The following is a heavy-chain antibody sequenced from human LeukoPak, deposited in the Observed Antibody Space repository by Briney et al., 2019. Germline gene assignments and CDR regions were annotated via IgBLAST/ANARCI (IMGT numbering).Heavy chain of an antibody. V-gene: IGHV1-24*01. CDR2: FDPEDGET. CDR3: AREGLYDSSGYYSSDPYYFDY. J-gene: IGHJ4*02. D-gene: IGHD3-22*01. Sequence: ASVKVSCKVSGYTLTELSMHWVRQAPGKGLEWMGGFDPEDGETIYAQKFQGRVTITADESTSTAYMELSSLRSEDTAVYYCAREGLYDSSGYYSSDPYYFDYWGQGTLVTVSS. CDR1: GYTLTELS.